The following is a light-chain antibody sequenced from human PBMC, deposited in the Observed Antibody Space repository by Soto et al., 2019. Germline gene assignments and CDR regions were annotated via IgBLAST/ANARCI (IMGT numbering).Light chain of an antibody. CDR3: QQRSNWPPT. V-gene: IGKV3-11*01. CDR2: SAX. CDR1: QSIRNN. J-gene: IGKJ5*01. Sequence: EIVMTQSPATMAVSPGGGATLXXSAXQSIRNNLAWYQQQPGQAPRLLIYSAXXRATGFPGRFSGSGSGTDFTLTISSLEPEDFAVYYCQQRSNWPPTFGQGTRLEIK.